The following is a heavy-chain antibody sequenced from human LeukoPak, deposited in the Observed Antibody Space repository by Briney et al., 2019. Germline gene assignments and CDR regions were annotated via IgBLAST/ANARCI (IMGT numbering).Heavy chain of an antibody. D-gene: IGHD1-26*01. V-gene: IGHV4-34*01. CDR1: GGSFSGYY. J-gene: IGHJ4*02. CDR3: ARPGARRTFDY. Sequence: SETLSLTRAVYGGSFSGYYWSWIRQPPGKGLEWIGEINHSGSTNYNPSLKSRVTISVDTSKNQFSLKLSSVTAADTAVYYCARPGARRTFDYWGQGTLVTVSS. CDR2: INHSGST.